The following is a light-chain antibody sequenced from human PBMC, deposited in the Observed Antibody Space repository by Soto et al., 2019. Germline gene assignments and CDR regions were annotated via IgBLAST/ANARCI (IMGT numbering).Light chain of an antibody. CDR1: SSNIGANYD. CDR3: QSYDSSLNRV. Sequence: QSELSQPPSVSGAPGQRITISCTGSSSNIGANYDVHWYRQVPGTAPKLLMSGDNNRPSGVADRFSGSKSGTSASLAITRLQAEDEADYYCQSYDSSLNRVFGPGTKLTVL. V-gene: IGLV1-40*01. CDR2: GDN. J-gene: IGLJ1*01.